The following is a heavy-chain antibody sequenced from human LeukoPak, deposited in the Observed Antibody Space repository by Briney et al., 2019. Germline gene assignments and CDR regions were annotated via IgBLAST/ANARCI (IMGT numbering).Heavy chain of an antibody. Sequence: GGSLRLSCAASGFTFSSDGMHWVRQAPGKGLEWVAFIRYDGSNKYYTDSVKGRFTVSRDNSKNTLYLQMNSLRADDTAVYYCAKEGSTVTNYYYYGMDVWGQGTTVTVSS. V-gene: IGHV3-30*02. CDR1: GFTFSSDG. CDR3: AKEGSTVTNYYYYGMDV. J-gene: IGHJ6*02. CDR2: IRYDGSNK. D-gene: IGHD4-17*01.